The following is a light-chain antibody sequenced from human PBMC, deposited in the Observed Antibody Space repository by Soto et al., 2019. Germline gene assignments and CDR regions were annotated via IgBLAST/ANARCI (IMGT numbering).Light chain of an antibody. CDR1: QSLSSW. Sequence: DIQMTQSPSTLSASVGDRVTITCRAGQSLSSWLAWYQQKPGKVPKVLIYKTSSLESGVPSRFSGSGSGTEFTLTISSLQPDDFATYYCLQYNSYWTFGQGTKVDIK. V-gene: IGKV1-5*03. J-gene: IGKJ1*01. CDR2: KTS. CDR3: LQYNSYWT.